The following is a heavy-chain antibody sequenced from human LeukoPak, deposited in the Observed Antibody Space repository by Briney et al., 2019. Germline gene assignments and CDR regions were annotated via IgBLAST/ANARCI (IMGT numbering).Heavy chain of an antibody. CDR1: GGSISGSSYY. Sequence: SETLSLICTVSGGSISGSSYYWSWIRQPAGKGLEWIGRIYTSGSTNYNPSLESRVTISVDTSKNQFSLKLSSVTAADTAVYYCARHYPGIAVAGREGAAFDYWGQGTLVTVSS. CDR3: ARHYPGIAVAGREGAAFDY. J-gene: IGHJ4*02. CDR2: IYTSGST. V-gene: IGHV4-61*02. D-gene: IGHD6-19*01.